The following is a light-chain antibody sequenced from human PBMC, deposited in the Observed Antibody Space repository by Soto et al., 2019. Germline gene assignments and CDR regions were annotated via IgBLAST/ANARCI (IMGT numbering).Light chain of an antibody. CDR1: QSVSSY. CDR2: DAS. V-gene: IGKV3-11*01. J-gene: IGKJ1*01. CDR3: QQRSNWPPWT. Sequence: EIVFTQCPATLSLSPVERSTLSCSASQSVSSYLAWYQQKPCQAPRLLIYDASNRATGIPARFSGSGSGTDFTLTISSLEPEDFAVYYCQQRSNWPPWTFGQGTKVDIK.